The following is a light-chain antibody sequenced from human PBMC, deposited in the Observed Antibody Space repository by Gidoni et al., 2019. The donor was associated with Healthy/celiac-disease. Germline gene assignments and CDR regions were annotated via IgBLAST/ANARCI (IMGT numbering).Light chain of an antibody. V-gene: IGKV1-33*01. Sequence: DIQMTQSPSSLSASVGDRVTITCQASQDISNYLNWYQQKPGKAPKLLIYDASNLETGVPSRFSGSGSGTDFTFTISSLQPEDIATYYCQQYDNLPPYXFXQGTKLEIK. CDR1: QDISNY. J-gene: IGKJ2*01. CDR2: DAS. CDR3: QQYDNLPPYX.